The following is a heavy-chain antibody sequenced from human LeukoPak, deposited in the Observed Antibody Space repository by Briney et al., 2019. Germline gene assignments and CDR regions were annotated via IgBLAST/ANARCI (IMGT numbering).Heavy chain of an antibody. CDR3: ARLPNVLLWFGESSPGAFDI. CDR1: GYRFTSYW. D-gene: IGHD3-10*01. CDR2: IYPGDSDT. V-gene: IGHV5-51*01. Sequence: GESLKISCKGSGYRFTSYWIGWVRQMPGKGLEWMGIIYPGDSDTRSSPSFQGQVTISADKSISTAYLQWSSLKASDTAMYYCARLPNVLLWFGESSPGAFDIWGQGTMVTVSS. J-gene: IGHJ3*02.